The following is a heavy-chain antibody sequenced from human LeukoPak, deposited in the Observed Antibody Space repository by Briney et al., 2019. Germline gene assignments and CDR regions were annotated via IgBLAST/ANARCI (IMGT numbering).Heavy chain of an antibody. CDR3: ASHAHDYDSSGYFDS. CDR1: RLTFNSNA. V-gene: IGHV3-23*01. J-gene: IGHJ4*02. Sequence: GGSLRLSCVVSRLTFNSNAMYWVRQAPGRGLEWVSGISVSGGSEYYADSVKGRFSVSRDNSKHTVYLQMNSLRAEDTAVYFCASHAHDYDSSGYFDSWGQGALVTVSS. CDR2: ISVSGGSE. D-gene: IGHD3-22*01.